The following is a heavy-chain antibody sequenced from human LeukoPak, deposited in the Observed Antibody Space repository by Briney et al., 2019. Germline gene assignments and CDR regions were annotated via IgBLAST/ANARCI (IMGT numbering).Heavy chain of an antibody. J-gene: IGHJ4*02. Sequence: PSETLSLTCAVYGGSFSGYYWSWIRQPPGKGLEWIGEINHSGSTNYNPSLKSRVTISVDTSKNRFSLKLSSVTAADTAVYYCARHYGGKFDYWGQGTLVTVSS. CDR2: INHSGST. V-gene: IGHV4-34*01. CDR1: GGSFSGYY. CDR3: ARHYGGKFDY. D-gene: IGHD4-23*01.